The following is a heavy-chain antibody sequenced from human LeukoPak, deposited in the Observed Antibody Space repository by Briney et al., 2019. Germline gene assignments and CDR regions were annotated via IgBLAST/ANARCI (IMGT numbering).Heavy chain of an antibody. V-gene: IGHV4-59*13. CDR3: ARSTVVTADY. Sequence: SETLSLTCTVSGGSISSYYWSWIRQPPGEGLEWIGYASDSGNTNYNPSLKRRVTISVDTSKNQFSLKLSSVTAADTAVYYCARSTVVTADYWGQGTLVTVSS. J-gene: IGHJ4*02. CDR1: GGSISSYY. CDR2: ASDSGNT. D-gene: IGHD4-23*01.